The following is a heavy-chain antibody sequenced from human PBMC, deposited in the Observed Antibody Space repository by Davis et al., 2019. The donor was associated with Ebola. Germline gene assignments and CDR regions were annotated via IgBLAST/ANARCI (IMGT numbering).Heavy chain of an antibody. Sequence: ASVKVSCKASGYTFTNYYMHWVRQAPGQGLEWMGWINTNTGFPTYAQGFTGRFVFSLDTSVSTAYLQISSLQADDTAVYYCARDSNYYDETYGMDVWGQGTTVSVSS. J-gene: IGHJ6*02. V-gene: IGHV7-4-1*02. CDR2: INTNTGFP. CDR1: GYTFTNYY. D-gene: IGHD3-22*01. CDR3: ARDSNYYDETYGMDV.